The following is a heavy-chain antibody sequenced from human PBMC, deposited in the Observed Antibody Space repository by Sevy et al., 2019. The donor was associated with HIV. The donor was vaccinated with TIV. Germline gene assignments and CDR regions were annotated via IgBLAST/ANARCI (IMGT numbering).Heavy chain of an antibody. CDR2: ISWDGGST. Sequence: GGSLRLSCAASGFTFDDYTMHWVRQAPGKGLEWVSLISWDGGSTYYADSVKGRFTISRDNSKNSLYLQMNSLRTEDTALYYCAKDCNSYGSFSEFDYWGQGTLVTVSS. CDR3: AKDCNSYGSFSEFDY. J-gene: IGHJ4*02. CDR1: GFTFDDYT. V-gene: IGHV3-43*01. D-gene: IGHD5-18*01.